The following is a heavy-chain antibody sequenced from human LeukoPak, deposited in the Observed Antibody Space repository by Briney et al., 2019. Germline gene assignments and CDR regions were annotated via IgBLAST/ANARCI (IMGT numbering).Heavy chain of an antibody. CDR2: VFNGGST. V-gene: IGHV4-59*11. Sequence: SETLSVTSFVSVSSINSHYWSWIRQSPGKGLEWIGYVFNGGSTNYNPSLRCRVTMSLDTSRDQFSLRLSSVTAADTAIYYCASRPAGNTWYGVFDYWSQGTLVTVSS. J-gene: IGHJ4*02. D-gene: IGHD6-13*01. CDR3: ASRPAGNTWYGVFDY. CDR1: VSSINSHY.